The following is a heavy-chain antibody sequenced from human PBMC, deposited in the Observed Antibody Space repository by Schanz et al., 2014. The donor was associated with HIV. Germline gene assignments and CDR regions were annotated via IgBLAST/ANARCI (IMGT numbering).Heavy chain of an antibody. CDR1: GFTFSSYG. CDR3: ARDLPNPYFDFSGPAGDY. CDR2: ISYDGSNK. Sequence: QVQLVESGGGVVQPGRSLRLSCAASGFTFSSYGMHWVRQAPGKGLEWVAVISYDGSNKYYADSVKGRFTISRDNSKNTLYLQMNSLRVEDTAVYYCARDLPNPYFDFSGPAGDYWGQGALVTVSS. V-gene: IGHV3-30*03. J-gene: IGHJ4*02. D-gene: IGHD3-22*01.